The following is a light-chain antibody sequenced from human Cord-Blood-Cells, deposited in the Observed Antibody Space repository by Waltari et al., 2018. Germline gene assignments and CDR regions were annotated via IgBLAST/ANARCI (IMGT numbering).Light chain of an antibody. CDR1: QGIRND. V-gene: IGKV1-17*01. CDR3: LQHNSSPVT. CDR2: AAS. J-gene: IGKJ1*01. Sequence: DIQLTHSPSSLPASVAARVTITRRARQGIRNDLGWYQQKPGKAPKRLIYAASSWQTGVPERFSGRGSGTEFTLTISSLQAEDFATYYCLQHNSSPVTFGRGTKVEIK.